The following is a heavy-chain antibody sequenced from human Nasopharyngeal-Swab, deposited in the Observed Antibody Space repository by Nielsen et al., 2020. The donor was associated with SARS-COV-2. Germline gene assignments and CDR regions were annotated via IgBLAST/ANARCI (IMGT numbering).Heavy chain of an antibody. V-gene: IGHV3-72*01. CDR2: IRDKANSYTT. CDR3: ARGDSSSQPYYYYGLDV. J-gene: IGHJ6*02. Sequence: GGSLRLSCAASGFTFSGHYMDWVRQAPGKGLEWDARIRDKANSYTTEYAASVKGRFTISRDDSKNSLYLQMNSLKSDDTAVYYCARGDSSSQPYYYYGLDVWGQGTTVTVSS. D-gene: IGHD6-6*01. CDR1: GFTFSGHY.